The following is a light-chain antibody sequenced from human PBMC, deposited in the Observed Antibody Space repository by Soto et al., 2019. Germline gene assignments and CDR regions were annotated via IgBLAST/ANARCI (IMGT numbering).Light chain of an antibody. CDR1: SGSVSTSYY. V-gene: IGLV8-61*01. CDR2: STN. CDR3: VLYMGSGEVV. Sequence: QAVVTQEPSFSVSPGGTVTLTCSLSSGSVSTSYYPSWYQQTPGQAPRTLIYSTNTRSSGVPDRFSGSILGNKAALTITGAQADDESDYYCVLYMGSGEVVFGGGTKVTVL. J-gene: IGLJ2*01.